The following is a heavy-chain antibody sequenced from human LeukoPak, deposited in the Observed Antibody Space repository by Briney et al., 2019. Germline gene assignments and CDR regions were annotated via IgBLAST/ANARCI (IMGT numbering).Heavy chain of an antibody. Sequence: SETLSLTCTVSGGSISSSSYSWGWIRQPPGKGLEWIGSIYYSGSTYYNPSLKSRVTISVDTSKNQFSLKLSSVTAADTAVYYCASQGKGAEHYWGQGTLVTVSS. CDR1: GGSISSSSYS. CDR3: ASQGKGAEHY. CDR2: IYYSGST. V-gene: IGHV4-39*01. J-gene: IGHJ4*02. D-gene: IGHD3-10*01.